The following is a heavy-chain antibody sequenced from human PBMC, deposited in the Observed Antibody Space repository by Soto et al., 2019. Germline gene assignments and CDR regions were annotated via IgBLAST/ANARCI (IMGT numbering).Heavy chain of an antibody. Sequence: PXETLCLPCTVSVGSMSNTHNYWGWIRQPPGKGLEWFGSINYSGSTYYNPSLKSRVTISVDTSKNQFSLKLSSVNATDTAVYYCARQAMLRGLISGGGMDVWGQGTTVTVPS. D-gene: IGHD3-10*01. V-gene: IGHV4-39*01. CDR1: VGSMSNTHNY. J-gene: IGHJ6*02. CDR3: ARQAMLRGLISGGGMDV. CDR2: INYSGST.